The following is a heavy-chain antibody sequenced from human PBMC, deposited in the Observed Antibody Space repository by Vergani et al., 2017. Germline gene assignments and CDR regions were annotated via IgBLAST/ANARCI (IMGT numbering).Heavy chain of an antibody. J-gene: IGHJ6*02. CDR1: GYSFTSYW. V-gene: IGHV5-51*01. CDR3: ARTNSSSWYVGHYYYGMDV. CDR2: IYPGDSDT. D-gene: IGHD6-13*01. Sequence: EVQLVQSGAEVKKPGESLKISCKGSGYSFTSYWIGWVRQMPGKGLEWMGIIYPGDSDTRYSPSFQGQVTISADKSISTAYLQRSSLKASDTAMYYCARTNSSSWYVGHYYYGMDVWGQGTTVTVSS.